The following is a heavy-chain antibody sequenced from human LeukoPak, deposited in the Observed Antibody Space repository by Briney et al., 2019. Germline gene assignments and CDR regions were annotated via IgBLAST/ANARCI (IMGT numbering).Heavy chain of an antibody. CDR3: ARAAARGDKAMDV. CDR2: INPATGGT. CDR1: GYTFTGYF. Sequence: ASVKVSCKASGYTFTGYFIYWVRQAPGQGLEWMGWINPATGGTSFAQKFQGRVTMTRDTSISTAYMEVGRLRSDDTAVYFCARAAARGDKAMDVWGQGTMVTVSS. V-gene: IGHV1-2*02. J-gene: IGHJ3*01. D-gene: IGHD5-18*01.